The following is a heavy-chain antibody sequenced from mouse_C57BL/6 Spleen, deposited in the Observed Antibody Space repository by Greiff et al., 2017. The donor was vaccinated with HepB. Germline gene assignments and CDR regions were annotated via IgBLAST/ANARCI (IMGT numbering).Heavy chain of an antibody. Sequence: EVQLQQSGAELVRPGASVKLSCTASGFNIKDDYMHWVKQRPEQGLEWIGWIDPENGDTEYASKFQGKATITADTSSNTAYLQLSSLTAEEPAVYYCTRYYSNWYFDVWGTGTTVTVSS. CDR2: IDPENGDT. CDR1: GFNIKDDY. J-gene: IGHJ1*03. D-gene: IGHD2-5*01. CDR3: TRYYSNWYFDV. V-gene: IGHV14-4*01.